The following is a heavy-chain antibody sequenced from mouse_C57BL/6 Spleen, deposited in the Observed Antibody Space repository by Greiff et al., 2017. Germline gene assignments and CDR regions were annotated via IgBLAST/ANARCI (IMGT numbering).Heavy chain of an antibody. CDR1: GYAFSSYW. D-gene: IGHD2-3*01. CDR2: IYPGDGDT. CDR3: AREDYDGPGDY. Sequence: QVQLQQSGAELVKPGASVKISCKASGYAFSSYWMNWVKQRPGKGLEWIGQIYPGDGDTNYNGKFKGKATLTADKASSTAYMQLSSLTSEDAAVYFCAREDYDGPGDYWGQGTTLTVSS. V-gene: IGHV1-80*01. J-gene: IGHJ2*01.